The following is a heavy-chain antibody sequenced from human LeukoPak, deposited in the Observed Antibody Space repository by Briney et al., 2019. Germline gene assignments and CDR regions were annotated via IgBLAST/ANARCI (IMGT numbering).Heavy chain of an antibody. D-gene: IGHD6-19*01. CDR2: ISTSSVTI. CDR1: GFTFSTYN. Sequence: GGSLRLSCAGSGFTFSTYNVNWVRQAPGKGLEWVSYISTSSVTIYYVDSVKGRFTISRDNAKNSLYLQMNSLRAEDTAVYYCARDESGFSSGWYRYWGQGTLVTVSS. V-gene: IGHV3-48*01. CDR3: ARDESGFSSGWYRY. J-gene: IGHJ4*02.